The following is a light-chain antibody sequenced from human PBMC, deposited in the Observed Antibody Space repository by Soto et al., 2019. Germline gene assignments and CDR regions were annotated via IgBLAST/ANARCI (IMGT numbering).Light chain of an antibody. CDR3: ATWYNSLSDVV. V-gene: IGLV1-51*01. CDR2: DNN. CDR1: SSNVGSQY. Sequence: QSVLTQPPSVSSAPGQKVTISCSGNSSNVGSQYVFWYQQLPGIAPKHLIYDNNKRPSGIPYRLSGSKTATYATLGITGVLTGDEADYYCATWYNSLSDVVFGGGTKLTVL. J-gene: IGLJ2*01.